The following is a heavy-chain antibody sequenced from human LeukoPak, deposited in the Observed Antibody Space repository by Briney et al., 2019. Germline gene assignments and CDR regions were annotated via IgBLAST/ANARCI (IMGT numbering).Heavy chain of an antibody. CDR1: GGTFSNYA. CDR3: ARVAAAGLNWFDP. Sequence: SVKVSCKASGGTFSNYAISWVRQAPGQGLEWMGRIIPILGIANYAQKFQGRVTITAVKSTSTAYMELSSLRSGDTAVYYCARVAAAGLNWFDPWGQGTLVTVSS. J-gene: IGHJ5*02. CDR2: IIPILGIA. D-gene: IGHD6-13*01. V-gene: IGHV1-69*04.